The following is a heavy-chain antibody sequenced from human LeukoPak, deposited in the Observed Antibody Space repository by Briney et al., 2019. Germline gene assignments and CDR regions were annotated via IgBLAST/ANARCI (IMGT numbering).Heavy chain of an antibody. CDR1: GGSISSGSYY. CDR2: IYTSGST. J-gene: IGHJ4*02. Sequence: MASETLSLTCTVSGGSISSGSYYWSWIRQPAGKGLEWIGRIYTSGSTNYNPSLKSRVTISVDTSKNQFSLKLSSVTAADTAVYYCAREAWEQNVFDYWGQGTLVTVSS. V-gene: IGHV4-61*02. D-gene: IGHD1-26*01. CDR3: AREAWEQNVFDY.